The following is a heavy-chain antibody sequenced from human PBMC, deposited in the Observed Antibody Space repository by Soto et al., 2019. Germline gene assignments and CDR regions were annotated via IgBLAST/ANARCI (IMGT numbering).Heavy chain of an antibody. CDR1: GFTFSSYA. V-gene: IGHV3-23*01. CDR3: QSLWYPSPAAMSGNRTVDY. CDR2: ISGSGGST. Sequence: GGSLRLSCAASGFTFSSYAMSWVRQAPGKGLEWVSAISGSGGSTYYADSVKGRFTISRDNSKNTLYLQMNSLRAEDTAVYYCQSLWYPSPAAMSGNRTVDYWGQGTLVTVSS. J-gene: IGHJ4*02. D-gene: IGHD2-2*01.